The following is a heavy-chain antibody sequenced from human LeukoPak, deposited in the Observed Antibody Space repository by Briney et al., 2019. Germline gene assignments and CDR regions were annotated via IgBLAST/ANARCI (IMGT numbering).Heavy chain of an antibody. J-gene: IGHJ4*02. D-gene: IGHD6-19*01. CDR1: GFTFSSYW. CDR3: ARGQWLSPFDY. CDR2: INSDGSST. Sequence: PGGSLRLSCVASGFTFSSYWMHWVRHAPGKGLVWVSRINSDGSSTSYADSVKGRFTISRDNAKNTLYLQMNSLRAEDTAVYYCARGQWLSPFDYWGQGTLVTVSS. V-gene: IGHV3-74*01.